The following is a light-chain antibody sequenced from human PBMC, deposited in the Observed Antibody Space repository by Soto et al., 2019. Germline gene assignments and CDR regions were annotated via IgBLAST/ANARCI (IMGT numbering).Light chain of an antibody. J-gene: IGKJ1*01. CDR2: GAS. V-gene: IGKV1-6*01. CDR3: LQDINYPWT. Sequence: IQMTQSPSSLCASVGDRVTITCRASQSISSYLNWYQQTPGKAPKLLIYGASNLQSGVPPRFRGSGSGTDFTLTISRLQPEDSETYYCLQDINYPWTFGQGTKVDIK. CDR1: QSISSY.